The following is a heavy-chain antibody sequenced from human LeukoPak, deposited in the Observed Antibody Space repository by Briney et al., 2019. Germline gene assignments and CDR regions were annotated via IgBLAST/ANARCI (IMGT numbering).Heavy chain of an antibody. CDR2: ISSNGGST. J-gene: IGHJ4*02. CDR1: GFTFSGYA. D-gene: IGHD3-10*01. V-gene: IGHV3-64D*06. Sequence: RGSLRPSCSASGFTFSGYAMHWVRQAPGKGLEHVSGISSNGGSTDYADSVKGRFTISRDNSKNTLYLQMSSLRTEDTAVYYCVKVDGEYGSGSYSFDYWGQGTLVTVSS. CDR3: VKVDGEYGSGSYSFDY.